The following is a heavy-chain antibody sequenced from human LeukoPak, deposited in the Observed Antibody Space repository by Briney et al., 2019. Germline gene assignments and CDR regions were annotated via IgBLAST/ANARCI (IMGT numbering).Heavy chain of an antibody. CDR2: IYSGGST. J-gene: IGHJ5*02. Sequence: GGTLTLSRAASGFTVSSNYMSWVRHAPGKGLEWVLVIYSGGSTYYADSVKGRFTISRDNSKNTLYLQMNSLRAEDTAVYYCARLFKVVPAAIHTWGQGTLVTVSS. D-gene: IGHD2-2*01. CDR3: ARLFKVVPAAIHT. V-gene: IGHV3-53*01. CDR1: GFTVSSNY.